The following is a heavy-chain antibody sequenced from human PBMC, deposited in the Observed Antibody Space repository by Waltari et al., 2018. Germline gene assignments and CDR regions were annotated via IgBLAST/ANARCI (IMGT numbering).Heavy chain of an antibody. D-gene: IGHD1-26*01. Sequence: EVQLVESGGGLVQPGGSLRLSCAASGFTFSSYWMSWVRQAPGKGLEWVANIKQDGSEKYYVESVKGRFTISRDNAKNSLYLQMNSLRAEDTAVYYCARGGGASDFDYWGQGTLVTVSS. CDR2: IKQDGSEK. J-gene: IGHJ4*02. CDR1: GFTFSSYW. V-gene: IGHV3-7*01. CDR3: ARGGGASDFDY.